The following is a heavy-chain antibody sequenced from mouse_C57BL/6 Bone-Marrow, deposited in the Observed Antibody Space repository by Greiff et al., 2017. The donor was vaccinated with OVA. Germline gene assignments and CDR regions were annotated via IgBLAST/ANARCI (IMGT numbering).Heavy chain of an antibody. CDR3: ARRRLRRYFDV. CDR2: IYPGDGDT. V-gene: IGHV1-80*01. D-gene: IGHD2-2*01. Sequence: VQLQQSGAELVKPGASVKISCKASGYAFSISWMNWVKQRPGKGLEWIGQIYPGDGDTNYNGKFKGKATLTVDKSSSTAYMQLSSLTSEDSAVYFCARRRLRRYFDVWGTGTTVTVSS. J-gene: IGHJ1*03. CDR1: GYAFSISW.